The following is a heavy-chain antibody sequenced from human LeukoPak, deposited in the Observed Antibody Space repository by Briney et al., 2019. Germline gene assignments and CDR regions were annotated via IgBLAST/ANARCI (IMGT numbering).Heavy chain of an antibody. V-gene: IGHV3-23*01. CDR3: AREIFWSGYFSNLHFDY. CDR2: ISGSGGST. Sequence: GGSLRLSCAASGFTFSSYAMSWVRQAPGKGLEWVSAISGSGGSTYYADSVKGRFTISRDNSKNTLYLQMDSLRAEDTAVYYCAREIFWSGYFSNLHFDYWGQGTLVTVSS. J-gene: IGHJ4*02. D-gene: IGHD3-3*01. CDR1: GFTFSSYA.